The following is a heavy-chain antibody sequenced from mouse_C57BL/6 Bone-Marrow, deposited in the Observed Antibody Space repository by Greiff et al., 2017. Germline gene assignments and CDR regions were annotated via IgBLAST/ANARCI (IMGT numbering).Heavy chain of an antibody. CDR2: IHPNSGST. V-gene: IGHV1-64*01. Sequence: QVQLQQSGAELVKPGASVKLSCKASGYTFTSYWMHWVKQRPGQGLEWIGMIHPNSGSTNYNEKFKSKATLTVDKSSSTAYMQLSSLTSEDSAVYYCARSMSAYYYGSSRYAMDYWGQGTSVTVSS. J-gene: IGHJ4*01. CDR3: ARSMSAYYYGSSRYAMDY. D-gene: IGHD1-1*01. CDR1: GYTFTSYW.